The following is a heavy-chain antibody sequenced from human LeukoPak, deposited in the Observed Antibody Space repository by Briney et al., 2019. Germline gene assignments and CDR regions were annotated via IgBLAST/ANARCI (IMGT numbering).Heavy chain of an antibody. CDR3: AREDRDILTGYGFDY. Sequence: SETQSLTCTVSGGSISSGNYYWSWIRQPPGKGLEWIGYIHHSGSTYYNPSLKSRVTISVDTSKNQFSLKLSSVTAADTAVYYCAREDRDILTGYGFDYWGQGTLVTVSS. V-gene: IGHV4-30-2*05. J-gene: IGHJ4*02. CDR1: GGSISSGNYY. CDR2: IHHSGST. D-gene: IGHD3-9*01.